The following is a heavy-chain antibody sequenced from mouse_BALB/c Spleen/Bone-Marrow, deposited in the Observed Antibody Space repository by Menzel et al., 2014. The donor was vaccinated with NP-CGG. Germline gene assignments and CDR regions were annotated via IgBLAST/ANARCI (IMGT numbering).Heavy chain of an antibody. Sequence: DVMLVESGGDLVKPGGSLKLSCAASGFTFSSYGMSWVRQTPDKRLEWVATISSGGSYTYYPDSVKGRFTISRDNATNTLYLRMSSLKSEDTAMYYCASTITTVVAEDAMDYWGQGTSVTVSS. D-gene: IGHD1-1*01. V-gene: IGHV5-6*02. CDR1: GFTFSSYG. CDR2: ISSGGSYT. CDR3: ASTITTVVAEDAMDY. J-gene: IGHJ4*01.